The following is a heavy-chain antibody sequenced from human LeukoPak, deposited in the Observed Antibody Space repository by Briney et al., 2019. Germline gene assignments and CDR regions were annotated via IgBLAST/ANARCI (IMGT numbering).Heavy chain of an antibody. CDR2: INSDGSST. D-gene: IGHD2-21*02. J-gene: IGHJ4*02. CDR3: ARAERSLVVTANSLDY. V-gene: IGHV3-74*01. CDR1: GFTFSSYW. Sequence: GGSLRLSCAASGFTFSSYWMSWVRQAPGKGLVWVSRINSDGSSTSYADSVKGRFTISRDNAKNTLYLQMNSLRAEDTAVYYCARAERSLVVTANSLDYWGQGTLVTVSS.